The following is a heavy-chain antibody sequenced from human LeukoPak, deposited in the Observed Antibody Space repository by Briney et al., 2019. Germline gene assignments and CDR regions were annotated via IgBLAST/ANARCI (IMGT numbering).Heavy chain of an antibody. D-gene: IGHD5-18*01. CDR2: IVVGSGNT. J-gene: IGHJ6*03. V-gene: IGHV1-58*02. CDR3: AALRPPLNSYGYYYYYYMDV. CDR1: GFTFTGSA. Sequence: SVKVSCKASGFTFTGSAMQWVRQARGQRLEWIGWIVVGSGNTNYAQKFQERVTITRDMSTSTAYMELSSLRSEDTAVYYCAALRPPLNSYGYYYYYYMDVWGKGTTVTVSS.